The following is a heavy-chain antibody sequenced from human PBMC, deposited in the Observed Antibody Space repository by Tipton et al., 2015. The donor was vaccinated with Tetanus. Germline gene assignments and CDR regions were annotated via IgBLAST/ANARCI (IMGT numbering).Heavy chain of an antibody. J-gene: IGHJ6*02. CDR3: AKDTGVTPHYGMDV. Sequence: RSLRLPCAASGFTFDDYAMHWVRQAPGKGLEWVSGISWNSGSIGYADSVKGRFTISRDNAKNSLYLQMNSLRAEDTALYYCAKDTGVTPHYGMDVWGQGTTVTVSS. D-gene: IGHD2-21*02. CDR1: GFTFDDYA. CDR2: ISWNSGSI. V-gene: IGHV3-9*01.